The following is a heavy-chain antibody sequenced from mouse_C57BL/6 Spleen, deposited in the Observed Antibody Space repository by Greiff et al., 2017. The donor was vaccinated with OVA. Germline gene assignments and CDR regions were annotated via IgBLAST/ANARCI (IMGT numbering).Heavy chain of an antibody. Sequence: VQLQQSGPELVKPGASVKISCKASGYTFTDYYMNWVKQSHGKSLEWIGDINANNGGTSYNQKFKGKATLTVDKSSSTAYMELRSLTSEDSAVYYCARSNYYGSSPFDYWGQGTTLTVSS. D-gene: IGHD1-1*01. CDR2: INANNGGT. V-gene: IGHV1-26*01. CDR3: ARSNYYGSSPFDY. J-gene: IGHJ2*01. CDR1: GYTFTDYY.